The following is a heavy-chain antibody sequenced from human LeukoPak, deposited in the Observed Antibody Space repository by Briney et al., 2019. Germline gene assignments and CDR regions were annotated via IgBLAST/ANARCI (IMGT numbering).Heavy chain of an antibody. CDR1: GFTCSTYT. CDR3: ARGAGYSSKFDY. J-gene: IGHJ4*02. V-gene: IGHV3-48*04. Sequence: PGGSLRLSCAASGFTCSTYTMNWVRQAPGKGLEWLAYITVSSTIYYADSVKGRFTISRDNAKNSLYLQMNSLRAEDTAVYYCARGAGYSSKFDYWGQGTLVTVSS. D-gene: IGHD6-19*01. CDR2: ITVSSTI.